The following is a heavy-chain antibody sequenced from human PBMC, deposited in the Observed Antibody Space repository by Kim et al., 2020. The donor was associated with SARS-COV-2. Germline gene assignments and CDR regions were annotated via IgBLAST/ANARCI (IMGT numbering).Heavy chain of an antibody. J-gene: IGHJ4*02. CDR3: ASHSSGWFRTGLYFDY. V-gene: IGHV3-48*03. Sequence: GGSLRLSCAASGFTFSSYEMNWVRQAPGKGLEWVSYISSSGSTIYYADSVKGRFTISRDNAKNSLYLQMNSLRAEDTAVYYCASHSSGWFRTGLYFDYWGQGTLVTVSS. CDR1: GFTFSSYE. CDR2: ISSSGSTI. D-gene: IGHD6-19*01.